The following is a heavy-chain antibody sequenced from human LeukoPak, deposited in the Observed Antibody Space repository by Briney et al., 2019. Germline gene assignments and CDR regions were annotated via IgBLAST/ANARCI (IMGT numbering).Heavy chain of an antibody. CDR3: ARVTFGSGSYYFTFDY. V-gene: IGHV4-34*01. Sequence: PWETLSLTCAVYGGSFSGYYWSWIRQPPGKGLEWIGEISHSGSNNYNPSLKSRVTISVDTSKNQFSLKLSSVTAADTAVYYCARVTFGSGSYYFTFDYWGQGTLVTVSS. CDR1: GGSFSGYY. CDR2: ISHSGSN. J-gene: IGHJ4*02. D-gene: IGHD3-10*01.